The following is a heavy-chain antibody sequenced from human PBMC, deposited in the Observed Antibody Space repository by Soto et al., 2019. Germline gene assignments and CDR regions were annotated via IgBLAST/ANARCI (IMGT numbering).Heavy chain of an antibody. V-gene: IGHV4-31*03. CDR2: IYYSGST. J-gene: IGHJ5*02. CDR1: GCSISSGGYY. Sequence: ASETLSLTCTVSGCSISSGGYYWSWIRQHPGKGLEWIGYIYYSGSTYYNPSLKSRVTISVDTSKNQFSLKLSSVTAADTAVYYCARYGGQKYYYGSGSYYNWFDPWGQGTLVTVSS. D-gene: IGHD3-10*01. CDR3: ARYGGQKYYYGSGSYYNWFDP.